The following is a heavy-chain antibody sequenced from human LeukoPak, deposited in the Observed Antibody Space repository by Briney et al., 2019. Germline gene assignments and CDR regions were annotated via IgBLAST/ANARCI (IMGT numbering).Heavy chain of an antibody. CDR3: AKDGYSYGYPNWFDP. V-gene: IGHV3-23*01. CDR2: ITGSGGDS. Sequence: GGSLRLSCIVSGFIFSNYAMSWVRQAPGKGLEWVSIITGSGGDSYYADSVKGRFTLSRDNSKNTLYLQMNSLRAEDTAVYYCAKDGYSYGYPNWFDPWGQGTLVTVSS. J-gene: IGHJ5*02. CDR1: GFIFSNYA. D-gene: IGHD5-18*01.